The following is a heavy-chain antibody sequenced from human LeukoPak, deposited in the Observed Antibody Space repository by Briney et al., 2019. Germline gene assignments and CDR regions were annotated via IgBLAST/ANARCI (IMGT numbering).Heavy chain of an antibody. V-gene: IGHV4-31*03. J-gene: IGHJ3*02. D-gene: IGHD3-22*01. CDR1: GGSISSGGYY. Sequence: PSETLSLTCTVSGGSISSGGYYWSWIRQHPGKGLEWIGYIYYSGSTNYNPSLESRVTISVDTSKNQFSLKLSSVTAADTAVYYCARYWSYDSSGYYYSVLDIWGQGTMDTVSS. CDR3: ARYWSYDSSGYYYSVLDI. CDR2: IYYSGST.